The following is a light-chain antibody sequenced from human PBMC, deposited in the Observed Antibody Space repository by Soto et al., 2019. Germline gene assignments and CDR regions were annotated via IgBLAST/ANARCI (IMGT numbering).Light chain of an antibody. V-gene: IGLV2-14*01. CDR3: CSYTSSSTRV. Sequence: QSALTQPASVSGPPGQSITISCTGTSSDVGGYNYVSWYQQHPGKAPKLMIYEVSNRPSGVSNRFSGSKSGNTASLTISGLQAEDEADYYCCSYTSSSTRVFGGGTKVTVL. J-gene: IGLJ3*02. CDR1: SSDVGGYNY. CDR2: EVS.